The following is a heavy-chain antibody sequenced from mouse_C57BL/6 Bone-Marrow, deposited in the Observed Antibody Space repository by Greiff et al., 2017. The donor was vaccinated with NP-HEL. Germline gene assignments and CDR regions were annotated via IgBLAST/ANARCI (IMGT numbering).Heavy chain of an antibody. CDR3: ARALITTVVADY. V-gene: IGHV5-4*03. CDR2: ISDGGSYT. Sequence: EVKLVESGGGLVKPGGSLKLSCAASGFTFSSYAMSWVRQTPEKRLEWVATISDGGSYTYYPDNVKGRFTISRDNAKNNLYLQMSHLKSEDTAMYYGARALITTVVADYWGQGTTLTVSS. J-gene: IGHJ2*01. CDR1: GFTFSSYA. D-gene: IGHD1-1*01.